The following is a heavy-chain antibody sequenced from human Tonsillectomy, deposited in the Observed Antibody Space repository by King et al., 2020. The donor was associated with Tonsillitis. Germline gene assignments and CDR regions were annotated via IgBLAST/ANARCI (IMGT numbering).Heavy chain of an antibody. J-gene: IGHJ3*02. CDR1: GFTVISNY. CDR2: IYSGGST. V-gene: IGHV3-66*04. CDR3: ARLIAVAGTFDI. Sequence: VQLVESGGGLVQPGGSLRLSCAASGFTVISNYMSWVRQAPGKGLEWVSVIYSGGSTYYADSVKGRFTISRDNSKNTLYLQMNSLRAEDTAVYYCARLIAVAGTFDIWGQGTMVTVSS. D-gene: IGHD6-19*01.